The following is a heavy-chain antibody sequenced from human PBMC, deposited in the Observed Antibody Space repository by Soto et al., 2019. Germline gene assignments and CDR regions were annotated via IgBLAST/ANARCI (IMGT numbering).Heavy chain of an antibody. J-gene: IGHJ5*02. CDR3: ARETDDFTNGADDL. CDR2: IIPHSGET. CDR1: GYSFTGYY. Sequence: QVQLVQSGAEVKRPGASVKVSCKASGYSFTGYYMHWVRQAPGQGLEWIGWIIPHSGETNYAQKFQARVTLTRDTSISTAYMQLSGLTSDDTAVYSCARETDDFTNGADDLWGQGTLVTVSS. V-gene: IGHV1-2*02. D-gene: IGHD4-4*01.